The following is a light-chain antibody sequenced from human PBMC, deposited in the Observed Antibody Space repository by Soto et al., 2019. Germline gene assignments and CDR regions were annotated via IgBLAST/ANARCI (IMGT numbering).Light chain of an antibody. CDR1: NTDVGNYDY. Sequence: QSALTQPASVSGSPGQSITISCTGSNTDVGNYDYVSWYQQHPGKAPKLIIYEVNNRPSGFSDRFSGSKSGNTASLTISGLRAEDEADYYCGSYTSSTTWVFGGGTKVTVL. V-gene: IGLV2-14*01. CDR2: EVN. CDR3: GSYTSSTTWV. J-gene: IGLJ3*02.